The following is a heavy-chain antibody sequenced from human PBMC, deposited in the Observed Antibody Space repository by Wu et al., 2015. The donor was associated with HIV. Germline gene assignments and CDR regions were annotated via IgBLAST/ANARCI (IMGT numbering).Heavy chain of an antibody. J-gene: IGHJ5*02. Sequence: QVQLVQSGPEVKKPGSSVKVSCKASGYRFINYGINWVRQAPGQGLECLGWISTYNGNTNYAQKFQGRVTMTTDTSTSTAYMELRSLRSDDTAVYYCARDGSLSALENWSDPWGQGTLVTVSS. D-gene: IGHD3-10*01. CDR3: ARDGSLSALENWSDP. V-gene: IGHV1-18*01. CDR1: GYRFINYG. CDR2: ISTYNGNT.